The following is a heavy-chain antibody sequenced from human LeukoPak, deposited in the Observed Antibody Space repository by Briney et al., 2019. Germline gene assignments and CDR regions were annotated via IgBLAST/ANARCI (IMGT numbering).Heavy chain of an antibody. V-gene: IGHV3-23*01. CDR1: GFTFSSYS. Sequence: TGGSLRLSCAASGFTFSSYSMTWVRQAPGKGLEWVSTVTSSGGSTYYADSVKGRFTNSRDNSKNTLYLQMNSLRAEDTAVYYCARDELGYDSSGYPYWYFDLWGRGTLVTVSS. J-gene: IGHJ2*01. CDR2: VTSSGGST. D-gene: IGHD3-22*01. CDR3: ARDELGYDSSGYPYWYFDL.